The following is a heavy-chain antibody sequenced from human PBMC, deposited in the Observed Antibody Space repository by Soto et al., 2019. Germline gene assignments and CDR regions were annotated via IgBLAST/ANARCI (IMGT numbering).Heavy chain of an antibody. CDR3: ARVPVIWFGEFDFYYYGMDV. CDR2: IGTAGDT. CDR1: GFTFSSYD. D-gene: IGHD3-10*01. V-gene: IGHV3-13*01. Sequence: GGSLRLSCAASGFTFSSYDMHWVRQATGKGLEWVSAIGTAGDTYYPGSVKGRFTISRENAKNSLYLQMNSLRAEDTAVYYCARVPVIWFGEFDFYYYGMDVWGQGTTVTVSS. J-gene: IGHJ6*02.